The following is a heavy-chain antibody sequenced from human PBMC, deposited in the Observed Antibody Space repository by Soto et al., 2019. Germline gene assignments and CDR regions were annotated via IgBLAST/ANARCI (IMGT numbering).Heavy chain of an antibody. J-gene: IGHJ1*01. D-gene: IGHD6-6*01. V-gene: IGHV5-51*01. CDR1: GYTFINYS. CDR3: SNFTYSTSVRYHQH. Sequence: VASLKISCESSGYTFINYSIGRVRPVPGKGLGWVAIIYPSDSRTIDIPSFQGQVAISADKSISTAYLQVASLKASDTASYYCSNFTYSTSVRYHQHWGQGTPVTVSS. CDR2: IYPSDSRT.